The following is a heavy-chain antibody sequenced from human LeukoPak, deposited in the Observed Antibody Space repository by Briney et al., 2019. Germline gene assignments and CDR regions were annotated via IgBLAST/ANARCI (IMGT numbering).Heavy chain of an antibody. CDR1: GFTFSSYE. J-gene: IGHJ4*02. V-gene: IGHV3-48*03. D-gene: IGHD3-10*01. Sequence: GGSLRLSCAASGFTFSSYEMNWVRQAPGPGLEWVSYISSSGSTIYYADSVKGRFTISRDNAKNSLYLHMNSLRAEDTAVYYCARGLNTYYYGSGSYYDYWGQGTLVTVSS. CDR3: ARGLNTYYYGSGSYYDY. CDR2: ISSSGSTI.